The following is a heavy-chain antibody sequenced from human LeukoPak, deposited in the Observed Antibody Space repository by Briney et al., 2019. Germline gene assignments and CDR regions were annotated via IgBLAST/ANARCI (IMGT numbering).Heavy chain of an antibody. Sequence: ASVKVSCKASGGTFSSYAISWVRQAPGQGLEWMGGIIPIFGTANYAQKFQGRVTITTDESTSTAYMELSRLRSEDTAVYYCARAGGVVVAASVWFDPWGQGTLVTVSS. CDR3: ARAGGVVVAASVWFDP. CDR1: GGTFSSYA. V-gene: IGHV1-69*05. CDR2: IIPIFGTA. J-gene: IGHJ5*02. D-gene: IGHD2-15*01.